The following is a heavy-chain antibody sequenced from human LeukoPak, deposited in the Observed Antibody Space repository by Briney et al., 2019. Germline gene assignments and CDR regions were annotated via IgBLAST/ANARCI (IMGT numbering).Heavy chain of an antibody. V-gene: IGHV4-39*07. Sequence: NSSETLSLTCTVSGGSISSSSYYWGWIRQPPGKGLEWIGSIYYSGSTYYNPSLKSRVTISVDTSKNQFSLKLSSVTAADTAVYYCARADMGFYDSSWAFDPWGQGTLVSVSS. D-gene: IGHD3-22*01. CDR2: IYYSGST. CDR3: ARADMGFYDSSWAFDP. CDR1: GGSISSSSYY. J-gene: IGHJ5*02.